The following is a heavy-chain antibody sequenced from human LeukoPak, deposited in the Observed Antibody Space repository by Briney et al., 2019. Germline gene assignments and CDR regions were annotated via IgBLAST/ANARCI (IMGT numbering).Heavy chain of an antibody. D-gene: IGHD3-10*01. CDR1: GGSFSGYY. J-gene: IGHJ4*02. CDR3: ARAGRGVIITEPFDY. Sequence: SETLSLTCAVYGGSFSGYYWSWIRQPPGKGLEWIGYIYYSGSTNYNPSLKSRVTISVDTSKNQFSLKLSSVTAADTAVYYCARAGRGVIITEPFDYWGQGTLVTVSS. V-gene: IGHV4-59*01. CDR2: IYYSGST.